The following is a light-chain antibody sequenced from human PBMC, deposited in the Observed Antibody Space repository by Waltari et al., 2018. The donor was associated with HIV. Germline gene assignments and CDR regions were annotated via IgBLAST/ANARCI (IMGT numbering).Light chain of an antibody. CDR2: QDR. CDR3: QAWGNNTVV. CDR1: NLSNNY. Sequence: SYDLTQAPSLSVSPGQAAKILCSGFNLSNNYVSWYQQKPGQSPLLLIFQDRKRPSVIPERFSGSSSGNTATLTISGTQSVDEADYFCQAWGNNTVVFGGGTKLTVL. J-gene: IGLJ2*01. V-gene: IGLV3-1*01.